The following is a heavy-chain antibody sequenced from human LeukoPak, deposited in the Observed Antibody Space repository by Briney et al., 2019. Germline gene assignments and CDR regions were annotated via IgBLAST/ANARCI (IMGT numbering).Heavy chain of an antibody. CDR1: GRSISSSSYY. Sequence: SETLSLTCTVSGRSISSSSYYWGWIRQPPGKGLEWIGSIYYSGSTYYNPSLKSRVTISVDTSKNQFSLKLSSVTAADTAVYYCAREPRQTSSSWFRTYYYMDVWGKGTTVTVSS. CDR3: AREPRQTSSSWFRTYYYMDV. D-gene: IGHD6-13*01. CDR2: IYYSGST. V-gene: IGHV4-39*07. J-gene: IGHJ6*03.